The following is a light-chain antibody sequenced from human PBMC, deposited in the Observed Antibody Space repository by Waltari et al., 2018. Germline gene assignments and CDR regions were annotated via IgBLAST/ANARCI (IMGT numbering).Light chain of an antibody. Sequence: QSALTQPASVSGSPGPSITIPCTGTSRDVGDYNLVSWYQQHAGQVPKLIIYEVNKRPSGFSTRFSGSRSGNTASLTISGLQAEDEATYFCCSYAGTTSWLFGGGTKVTVL. J-gene: IGLJ3*02. V-gene: IGLV2-23*02. CDR2: EVN. CDR1: SRDVGDYNL. CDR3: CSYAGTTSWL.